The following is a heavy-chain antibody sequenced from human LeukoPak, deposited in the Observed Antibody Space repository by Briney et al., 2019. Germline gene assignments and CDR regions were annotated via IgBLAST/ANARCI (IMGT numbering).Heavy chain of an antibody. CDR1: GFTFSSYW. V-gene: IGHV3-7*01. Sequence: PGGSLRLSCVGSGFTFSSYWMHWVRQGPGKGLEWVAYIKKTGSETYYVDSVKGRFTITRDNTRNSLFLQMYSLRAEDTAVYFCAREDGYCSGGNCYSYFDSWGQGTLVTVSS. D-gene: IGHD2-15*01. CDR2: IKKTGSET. J-gene: IGHJ4*02. CDR3: AREDGYCSGGNCYSYFDS.